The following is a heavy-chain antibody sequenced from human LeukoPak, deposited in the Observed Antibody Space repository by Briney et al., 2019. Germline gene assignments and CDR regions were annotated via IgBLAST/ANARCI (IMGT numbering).Heavy chain of an antibody. CDR3: ARDPGRQYSSIADV. Sequence: GGSLRLSCAASGFTFSSYWMSWVRQAPGKGLEWVANIKQDGSEKYYVDSVKGRFTISRDNAKNSLYLQMDSLRVEDTAVYYCARDPGRQYSSIADVWGQGTTVTVSS. V-gene: IGHV3-7*03. D-gene: IGHD2-2*01. CDR1: GFTFSSYW. J-gene: IGHJ6*02. CDR2: IKQDGSEK.